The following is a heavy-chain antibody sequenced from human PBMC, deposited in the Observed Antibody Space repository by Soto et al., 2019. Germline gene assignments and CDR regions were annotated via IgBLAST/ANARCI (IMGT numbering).Heavy chain of an antibody. CDR1: GGSISSSSYY. J-gene: IGHJ6*02. V-gene: IGHV4-39*01. CDR3: ARHENYYDSSGSDPGGMDV. Sequence: SEPLSLTCTVSGGSISSSSYYWGWIRQPPGKGLEWIGSIYYSGSTYYNPSLKSRVTISVDTSKNQFSLKLSSVTAADTAVYYCARHENYYDSSGSDPGGMDVWGQGTTVTVSS. D-gene: IGHD3-22*01. CDR2: IYYSGST.